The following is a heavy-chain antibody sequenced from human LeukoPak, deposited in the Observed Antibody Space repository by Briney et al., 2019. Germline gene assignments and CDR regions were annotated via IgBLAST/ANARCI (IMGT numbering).Heavy chain of an antibody. CDR2: ISSSSSYI. CDR1: GFTFSSYS. Sequence: GGSLRLSCAASGFTFSSYSTNWVRQAPGKGLEWVSSISSSSSYIYYADSVKGRFTISRDNAKNSLYLQMNSLRAEDTAVYYCARSRIEILGTYYFDYWGQGTLVTVSS. J-gene: IGHJ4*02. D-gene: IGHD2-15*01. V-gene: IGHV3-21*01. CDR3: ARSRIEILGTYYFDY.